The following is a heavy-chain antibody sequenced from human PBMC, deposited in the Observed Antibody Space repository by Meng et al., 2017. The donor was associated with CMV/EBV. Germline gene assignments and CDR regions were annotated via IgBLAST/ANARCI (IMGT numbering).Heavy chain of an antibody. V-gene: IGHV3-30-3*01. CDR2: ISYDGSNK. Sequence: GESLKISCAASGFTFSSYAMHWVRQAPGKGLEWVAVISYDGSNKYYADSVKGRFTISRDNSKNTLYLQMNSLRAEDTAVYYCARDLSGQLVPATLNYYYFYGLGVWGQGTTVTVSS. CDR1: GFTFSSYA. CDR3: ARDLSGQLVPATLNYYYFYGLGV. J-gene: IGHJ6*02. D-gene: IGHD6-6*01.